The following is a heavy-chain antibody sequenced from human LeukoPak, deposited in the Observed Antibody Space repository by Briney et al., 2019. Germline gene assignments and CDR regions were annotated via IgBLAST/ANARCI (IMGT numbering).Heavy chain of an antibody. J-gene: IGHJ4*02. Sequence: GGSLRLSCAASGFTFSDYSMNWVRQAPGKGLEWISYIGIDSGNTNYANSVKGRFTISGDKAKNSLYLQMNSLRVEDTAVYYCARDYKYAFDNWGQGTLVTVSS. CDR1: GFTFSDYS. CDR2: IGIDSGNT. CDR3: ARDYKYAFDN. D-gene: IGHD5-24*01. V-gene: IGHV3-48*01.